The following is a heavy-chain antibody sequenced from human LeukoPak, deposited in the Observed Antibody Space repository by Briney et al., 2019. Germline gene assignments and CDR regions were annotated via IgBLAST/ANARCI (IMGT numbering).Heavy chain of an antibody. Sequence: ASVKVSCKASGYTFTSYDINWVRQAPGQGLEWMAWMNPNSGNIGYAQKFQGRVTITRSTSMTTSYMELSSLRSEDTAVYYCARGRYYDVLTGCYTDYWGQGTLVTVSS. CDR2: MNPNSGNI. CDR3: ARGRYYDVLTGCYTDY. V-gene: IGHV1-8*03. J-gene: IGHJ4*02. CDR1: GYTFTSYD. D-gene: IGHD3-9*01.